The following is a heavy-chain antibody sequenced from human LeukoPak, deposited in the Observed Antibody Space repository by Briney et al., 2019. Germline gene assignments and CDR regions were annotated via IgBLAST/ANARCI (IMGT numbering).Heavy chain of an antibody. CDR2: IYTSGST. J-gene: IGHJ3*02. V-gene: IGHV4-4*07. D-gene: IGHD2-21*02. CDR1: GGSISSYY. Sequence: SETLSLTCTVSGGSISSYYWSWIRQPAGKGLEWIGRIYTSGSTNYNPSLKSRVTMSVDTSKNQFSLKLSSVTAADTAVYYCARESSYCGGDCYDAFDIWGQGTMVTVSS. CDR3: ARESSYCGGDCYDAFDI.